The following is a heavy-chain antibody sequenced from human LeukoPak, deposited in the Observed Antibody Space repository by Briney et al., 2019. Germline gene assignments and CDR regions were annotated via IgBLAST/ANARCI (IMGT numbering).Heavy chain of an antibody. CDR1: GGTFSSYA. Sequence: GASVKVSCKASGGTFSSYAISWVRQAPGQGLEWMGGIIPIFGTANYAQKYQGRVTITADESTSTAYMELSSLRSEDTAVYYCARGAAAGIGGMDVWGQGTTVTVSS. J-gene: IGHJ6*02. CDR3: ARGAAAGIGGMDV. V-gene: IGHV1-69*13. CDR2: IIPIFGTA. D-gene: IGHD6-13*01.